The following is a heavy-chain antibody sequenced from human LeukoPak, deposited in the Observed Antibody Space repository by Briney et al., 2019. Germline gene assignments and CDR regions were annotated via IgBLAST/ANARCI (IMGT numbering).Heavy chain of an antibody. D-gene: IGHD3-9*01. Sequence: SETLSLTCTVSGGSISSSSYYWGWIRQPPGKGLEWIGSIYYSGSTYYNPSLKSRVTISVDTSKNQFSLKLSSVTAADTAVYYCARVRYFDWDFDYWAREPWSPSLQ. CDR3: ARVRYFDWDFDY. V-gene: IGHV4-39*07. CDR1: GGSISSSSYY. J-gene: IGHJ4*02. CDR2: IYYSGST.